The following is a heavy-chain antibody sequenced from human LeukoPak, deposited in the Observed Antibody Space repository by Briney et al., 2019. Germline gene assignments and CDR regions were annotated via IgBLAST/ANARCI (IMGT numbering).Heavy chain of an antibody. CDR2: VDSKSGGT. V-gene: IGHV1-2*05. CDR3: AREMNNYYYRTCDY. D-gene: IGHD3-22*01. Sequence: ASVNVSFKASGYTFTGNDKHLVRQAPEQGFEWLGRVDSKSGGTNYAQKFQGRVTMTSDTSNSTVYMQLISLCADATVVYCSAREMNNYYYRTCDYWGQGTLVTVSS. CDR1: GYTFTGND. J-gene: IGHJ4*02.